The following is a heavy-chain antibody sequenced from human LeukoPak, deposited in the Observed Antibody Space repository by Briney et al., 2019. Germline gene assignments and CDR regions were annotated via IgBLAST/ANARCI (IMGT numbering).Heavy chain of an antibody. Sequence: PGGSLRLSCAASRFTFSNAWMNWVRPAPGKGLEWVGRIKSKADGETTDYAAPVKGRFTISRDDSNNMVYLQMNSLKIEDTAVYYCAIDEPNYAPYDFDYWGQGTLVTVSS. J-gene: IGHJ4*02. V-gene: IGHV3-15*01. CDR1: RFTFSNAW. D-gene: IGHD4/OR15-4a*01. CDR2: IKSKADGETT. CDR3: AIDEPNYAPYDFDY.